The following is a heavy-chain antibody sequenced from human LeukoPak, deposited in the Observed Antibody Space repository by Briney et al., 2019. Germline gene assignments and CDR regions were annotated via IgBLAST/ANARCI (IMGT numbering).Heavy chain of an antibody. D-gene: IGHD3-10*01. J-gene: IGHJ4*02. V-gene: IGHV4-59*01. CDR1: GGSISSYY. CDR3: ARRPLTIYYFDY. CDR2: SYDSGSA. Sequence: SETLSLTCTVSGGSISSYYWSWIRQPPGKGLEWIGYSYDSGSAIYNPSLKTRVTISVDTSKSQFSLKLSSVTAADTAVYFCARRPLTIYYFDYWGQGTLVTVSS.